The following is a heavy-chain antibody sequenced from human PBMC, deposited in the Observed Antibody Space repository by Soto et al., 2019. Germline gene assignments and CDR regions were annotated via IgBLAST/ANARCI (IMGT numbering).Heavy chain of an antibody. CDR3: ARSGITLFGVVSIPPHYYSGLDV. V-gene: IGHV1-69*01. Sequence: QVQLVQSGAEVKQPGSSVKVSCKASGGTFNTYAISWVRQAPGQGLEWMGGIIPIFGIGNDAQKFQGRVTITADESTGPAYMELTSLTSGDTGVYYCARSGITLFGVVSIPPHYYSGLDVWGQGTTVIVSS. D-gene: IGHD3-3*01. CDR1: GGTFNTYA. J-gene: IGHJ6*02. CDR2: IIPIFGIG.